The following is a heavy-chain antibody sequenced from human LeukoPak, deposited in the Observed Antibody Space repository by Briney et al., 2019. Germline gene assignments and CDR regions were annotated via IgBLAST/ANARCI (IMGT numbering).Heavy chain of an antibody. J-gene: IGHJ4*02. CDR1: GFTFSSYS. D-gene: IGHD3-16*01. CDR2: ISSSRSYI. V-gene: IGHV3-21*04. Sequence: PGGSLRLSCAASGFTFSSYSMNWVRQAPGKGLEWVSFISSSRSYIYYADSVKGRFTISRDNSKNTLYLQMNSLRAEDTAVYYCAKDHKYYDYVWGSYDLWYWGQGTLVTVSS. CDR3: AKDHKYYDYVWGSYDLWY.